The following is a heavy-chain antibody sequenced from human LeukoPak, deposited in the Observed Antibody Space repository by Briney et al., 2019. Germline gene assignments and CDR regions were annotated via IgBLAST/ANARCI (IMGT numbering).Heavy chain of an antibody. V-gene: IGHV3-23*01. Sequence: GGSLRLSCAASGFTFSSYAMSWVRQAPGKGLEWVSAISGSGGSTYYADSVKGRFTISRDNSKNTLYLQMNSLRAEDTAIYYCAKVLHSGVVVIATFDSWGQGTLVTVSS. CDR1: GFTFSSYA. J-gene: IGHJ4*02. D-gene: IGHD3-22*01. CDR2: ISGSGGST. CDR3: AKVLHSGVVVIATFDS.